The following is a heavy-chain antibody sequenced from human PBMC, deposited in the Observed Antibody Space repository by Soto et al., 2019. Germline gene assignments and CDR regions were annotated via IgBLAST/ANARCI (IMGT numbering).Heavy chain of an antibody. J-gene: IGHJ5*02. CDR2: MNPNSGNT. CDR1: GYTFTSYD. CDR3: ARGTFTRDWLLLWGQENWFDP. Sequence: GASVKVSCKASGYTFTSYDINWVRQATGQGLEWMGWMNPNSGNTGYAQKFQGRVTMTRNTSISTAYMELSGLRSEDTAVYYCARGTFTRDWLLLWGQENWFDPWGQGTLVTVSS. V-gene: IGHV1-8*01. D-gene: IGHD3-9*01.